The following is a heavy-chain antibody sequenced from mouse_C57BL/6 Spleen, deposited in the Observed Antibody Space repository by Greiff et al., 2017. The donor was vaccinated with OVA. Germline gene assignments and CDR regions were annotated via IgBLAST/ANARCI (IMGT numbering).Heavy chain of an antibody. D-gene: IGHD2-5*01. CDR2: IYPGDGDT. CDR1: GYAFSSYW. CDR3: ARDYSNSPWFAY. Sequence: QVQLQQSGAELVKPGASVKISCKASGYAFSSYWMNWVKQRPGKGLEWIGQIYPGDGDTNYNGKFKGKATLTADKSSSTAYMQHSSLTSEDSAVYFCARDYSNSPWFAYWGQGTLVTVSA. V-gene: IGHV1-80*01. J-gene: IGHJ3*01.